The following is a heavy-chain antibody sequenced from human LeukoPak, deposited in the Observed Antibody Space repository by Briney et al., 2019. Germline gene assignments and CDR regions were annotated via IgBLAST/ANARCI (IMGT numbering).Heavy chain of an antibody. CDR1: GGSISSYY. CDR3: ARVLGNWSSNWFDP. CDR2: IYYSGST. J-gene: IGHJ5*02. V-gene: IGHV4-59*01. D-gene: IGHD1-20*01. Sequence: SETLSLTCTVSGGSISSYYWSWIRQPPGKGLEWIGYIYYSGSTNYNPSLKSRVTISVDTSKNQISLKLSSVTAADTAVYYCARVLGNWSSNWFDPWGQGTLVTVSS.